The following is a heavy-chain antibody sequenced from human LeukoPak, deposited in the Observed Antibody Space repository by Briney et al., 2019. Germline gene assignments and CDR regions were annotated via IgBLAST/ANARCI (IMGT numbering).Heavy chain of an antibody. J-gene: IGHJ4*02. CDR3: ARAYCSSTSCYFDY. CDR2: ISSSSSYI. V-gene: IGHV3-21*01. Sequence: GGSLRLSCAASGFSFSSYSMNWVRQAPGKGLEWVSSISSSSSYIYYADSVKGRFTISRDNAKNSLYLQMNSLRAEDTAVYYCARAYCSSTSCYFDYWGQGTLVTVSS. CDR1: GFSFSSYS. D-gene: IGHD2-2*01.